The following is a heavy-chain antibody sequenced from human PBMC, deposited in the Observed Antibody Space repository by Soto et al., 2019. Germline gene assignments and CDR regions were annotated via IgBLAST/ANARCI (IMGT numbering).Heavy chain of an antibody. CDR1: GFTVSSYY. J-gene: IGHJ4*02. V-gene: IGHV3-53*01. D-gene: IGHD4-17*01. CDR3: AREVTTVTTYYFDY. CDR2: TYSGGST. Sequence: GGSLRLSCAASGFTVSSYYMSWVRQAPGKGLEWVSVTYSGGSTYYADSVKGRFTISRDNSKNTLYLQMNSLRAEDTAVYYCAREVTTVTTYYFDYWGQGSLVTVSS.